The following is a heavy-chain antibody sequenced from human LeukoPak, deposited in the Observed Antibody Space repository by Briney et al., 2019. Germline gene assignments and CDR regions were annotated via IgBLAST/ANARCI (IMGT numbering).Heavy chain of an antibody. D-gene: IGHD2-15*01. CDR2: ISGSGGST. Sequence: GGSLRLSCAASGFTLSSYAMSWVRQAPGKGLEWVSAISGSGGSTYYADSVKGRFTISRDNSKNTLYLQMNSLRAEDTAVYYCAKERAVVVVAATGFDYWGQGTLVTVSS. V-gene: IGHV3-23*01. CDR1: GFTLSSYA. CDR3: AKERAVVVVAATGFDY. J-gene: IGHJ4*02.